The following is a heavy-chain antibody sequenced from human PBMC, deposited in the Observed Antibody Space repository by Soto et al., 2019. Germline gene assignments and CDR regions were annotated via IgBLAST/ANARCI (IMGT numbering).Heavy chain of an antibody. CDR1: GASISSYY. J-gene: IGHJ6*02. V-gene: IGHV4-59*08. D-gene: IGHD3-10*02. CDR2: IYYSGST. CDR3: ARQMFVGGMDV. Sequence: QVQLQESGPGLVKPSETLSLTCTVSGASISSYYWSWIQQPPGKGLEWIGYIYYSGSTNYNPSLKSRVTISVDTSKNQFSLRLSSVTAAVTAVYHCARQMFVGGMDVWGQGTTVTVSS.